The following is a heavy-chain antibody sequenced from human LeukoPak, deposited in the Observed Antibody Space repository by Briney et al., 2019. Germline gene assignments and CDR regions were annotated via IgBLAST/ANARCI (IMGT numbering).Heavy chain of an antibody. D-gene: IGHD5-18*01. Sequence: SETLSLTCTVSGGSISSYYWSWIRQPPGKGLEWIGYIYYSGSTNYNPSLKSRVTISVDTSKNQFSLKLSSVTAADTAVYYCASAYSYGYHFDYWGQGTLVTVSS. CDR3: ASAYSYGYHFDY. J-gene: IGHJ4*02. V-gene: IGHV4-59*01. CDR1: GGSISSYY. CDR2: IYYSGST.